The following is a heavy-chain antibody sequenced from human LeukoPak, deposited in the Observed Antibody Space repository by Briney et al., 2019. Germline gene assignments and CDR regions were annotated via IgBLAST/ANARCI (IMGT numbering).Heavy chain of an antibody. CDR3: ARLWGSYFDY. J-gene: IGHJ4*02. V-gene: IGHV4-59*08. CDR2: IYYSGST. D-gene: IGHD3-16*01. CDR1: GGSISSYY. Sequence: PSETLSLTCTVSGGSISSYYWSWIRQPPGKGLEGIGYIYYSGSTNYNPSLKSRVTISVDTSKNQFSLKLSSVTAADTAVYYCARLWGSYFDYWGQGTLVTVSS.